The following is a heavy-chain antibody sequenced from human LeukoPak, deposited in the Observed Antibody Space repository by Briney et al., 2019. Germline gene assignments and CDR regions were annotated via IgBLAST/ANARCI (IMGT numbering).Heavy chain of an antibody. D-gene: IGHD4-17*01. CDR3: ARTTMTMFDF. J-gene: IGHJ4*02. V-gene: IGHV1-18*01. Sequence: GASVKVSCKASGYTFTSYGISWVRQAPGQGLEWVGWISAYNGDTNYAQKLQGRDSLTTDTSTSTAYMELRSLRSDDTAVYYCARTTMTMFDFWGQGTLVTVSS. CDR1: GYTFTSYG. CDR2: ISAYNGDT.